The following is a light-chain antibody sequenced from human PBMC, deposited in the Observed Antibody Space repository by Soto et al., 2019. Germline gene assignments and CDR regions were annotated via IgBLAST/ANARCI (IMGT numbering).Light chain of an antibody. Sequence: QMAQFPASLAASVGSTVTVTCQASQDISDHLNWYQYKEGEAPQLLIYDASNLESGVPSRFSGSGSGTDFTLTISSLQPQDIATYYCQHFANLPMTFGQGTRLEIK. CDR1: QDISDH. CDR2: DAS. V-gene: IGKV1-33*01. J-gene: IGKJ5*01. CDR3: QHFANLPMT.